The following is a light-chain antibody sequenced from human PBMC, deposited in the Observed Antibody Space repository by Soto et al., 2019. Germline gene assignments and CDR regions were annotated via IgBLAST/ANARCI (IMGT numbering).Light chain of an antibody. V-gene: IGKV1-39*01. CDR2: AAS. Sequence: DIQLTQSPSSLSASLGDTVSISCRASQNIDNLLNWYRQRSGEAPEVLIYAASTLRDGVSSRVSGRGYGTEFTLTMKNLLLEDFATYYCQQSSSSPPITFGLGTRLDI. J-gene: IGKJ5*01. CDR1: QNIDNL. CDR3: QQSSSSPPIT.